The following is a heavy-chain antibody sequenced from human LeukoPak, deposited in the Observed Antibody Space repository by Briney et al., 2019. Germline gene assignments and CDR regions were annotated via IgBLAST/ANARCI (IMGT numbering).Heavy chain of an antibody. CDR3: ARDHYYDSSGYSYRRRLTNAFDI. Sequence: SETLSLTCAVYGGSFSGYYWSWIRQPPGKGLEWIGEINHSGSTNYNPSLKSRVTISVDTSKIQFSLKLSSVTAADTAVYYCARDHYYDSSGYSYRRRLTNAFDIWGQGTMVTVSS. CDR1: GGSFSGYY. CDR2: INHSGST. V-gene: IGHV4-34*01. J-gene: IGHJ3*02. D-gene: IGHD3-22*01.